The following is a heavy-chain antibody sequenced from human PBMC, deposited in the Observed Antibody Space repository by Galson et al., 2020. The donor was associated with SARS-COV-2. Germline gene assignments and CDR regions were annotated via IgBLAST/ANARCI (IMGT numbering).Heavy chain of an antibody. Sequence: GESLKISCAASGFTFSSYAMSWVRQAPGKGLEWVSVISDSGGSTYYADFVKGRFTISRDNSKNTLSLQMNSLIAEDTAVYYCAKGKNALGTLDYWGQGTLVTVSS. D-gene: IGHD7-27*01. V-gene: IGHV3-23*01. CDR1: GFTFSSYA. CDR2: ISDSGGST. CDR3: AKGKNALGTLDY. J-gene: IGHJ4*02.